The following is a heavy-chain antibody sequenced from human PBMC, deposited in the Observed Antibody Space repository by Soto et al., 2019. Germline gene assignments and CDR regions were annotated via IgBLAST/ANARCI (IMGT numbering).Heavy chain of an antibody. CDR1: GGSISSYY. D-gene: IGHD2-2*01. V-gene: IGHV4-4*09. CDR3: TRIYCTTTSCFINGMDV. Sequence: SETLSLTCTVSGGSISSYYRSWIRQPPGQELEWIGTIYHSGDTYYNPSLKSRVTISIDTAKNHLSLILSSVTAADTATYYCTRIYCTTTSCFINGMDVWGQGTTVTVSS. J-gene: IGHJ6*02. CDR2: IYHSGDT.